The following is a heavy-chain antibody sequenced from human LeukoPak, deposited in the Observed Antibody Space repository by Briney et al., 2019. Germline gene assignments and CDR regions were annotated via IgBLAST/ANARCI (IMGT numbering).Heavy chain of an antibody. CDR2: ISYSGST. J-gene: IGHJ5*02. V-gene: IGHV4-59*08. CDR3: ARHLQWLGGNCFDP. Sequence: SETLSLTCTVSGGSISSYYWSWIRQPPWKGLEWIGYISYSGSTNYNPSLKSRVTISVDTSKNQFSLKLSSVTAADTAVYYCARHLQWLGGNCFDPWGQGTLVTVSS. D-gene: IGHD6-19*01. CDR1: GGSISSYY.